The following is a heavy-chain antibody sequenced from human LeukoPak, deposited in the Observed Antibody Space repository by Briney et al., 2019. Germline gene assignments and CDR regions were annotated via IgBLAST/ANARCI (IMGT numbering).Heavy chain of an antibody. D-gene: IGHD3-3*01. Sequence: SETLSLTCTVSGGSISSYYWSWIRQPAGKGLEWIGRIYTSGRTNYNPSLKSRVTISGDTSKNQFFLRLSSVTAADTAVYYCASTLRFLPYRRFDYWGQGTLVTVPS. CDR3: ASTLRFLPYRRFDY. J-gene: IGHJ4*02. CDR2: IYTSGRT. V-gene: IGHV4-4*07. CDR1: GGSISSYY.